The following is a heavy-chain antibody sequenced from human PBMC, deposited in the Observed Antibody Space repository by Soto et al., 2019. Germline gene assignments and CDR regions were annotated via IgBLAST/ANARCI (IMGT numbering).Heavy chain of an antibody. CDR1: GGSISRSSYY. V-gene: IGHV4-39*01. CDR2: IYYSGST. D-gene: IGHD2-15*01. CDR3: ASKRYCSGGSCYDDY. J-gene: IGHJ4*02. Sequence: QLQLQESGPGLVKPSETLSLSCTVSGGSISRSSYYWGWIRQPPGKGLEWIGSIYYSGSTYYNPSPKSRVTISVDTSKNQFSLKLSSVTAADTAVYYCASKRYCSGGSCYDDYWGQGTLVTVSS.